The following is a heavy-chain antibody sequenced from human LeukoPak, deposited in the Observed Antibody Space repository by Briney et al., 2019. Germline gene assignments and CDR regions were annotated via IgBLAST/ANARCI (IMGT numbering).Heavy chain of an antibody. CDR3: ARGLYYSYDYYYYGMDV. CDR1: GFTFSDYY. V-gene: IGHV3-11*01. CDR2: ISSSGSTI. D-gene: IGHD5-18*01. J-gene: IGHJ6*02. Sequence: GGSLRLSCAASGFTFSDYYMSWIRQAPGKGLEWVSYISSSGSTIYYADSVKGRFTISRDNAKNSLYLQMNSLRAEDTAVYYCARGLYYSYDYYYYGMDVWGQGTTVTVSS.